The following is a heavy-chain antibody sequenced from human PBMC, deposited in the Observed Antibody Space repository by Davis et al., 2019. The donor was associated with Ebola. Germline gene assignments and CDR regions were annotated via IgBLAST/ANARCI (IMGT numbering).Heavy chain of an antibody. V-gene: IGHV3-23*01. CDR3: AKDTSPFWTGYGRIDF. D-gene: IGHD3/OR15-3a*01. CDR1: GFTFSSYA. CDR2: ISGSGSST. Sequence: GESLKISCAASGFTFSSYAMSWVRQAPGKGLEWVSGISGSGSSTSYADSVKGRFTISRDNSKNTLYLQMNSLRAEDTALYYCAKDTSPFWTGYGRIDFWGQGTLVTVSS. J-gene: IGHJ4*02.